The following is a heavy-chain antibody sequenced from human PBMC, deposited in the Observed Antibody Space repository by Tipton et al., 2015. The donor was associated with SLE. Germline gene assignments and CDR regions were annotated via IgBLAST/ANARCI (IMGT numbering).Heavy chain of an antibody. J-gene: IGHJ3*02. Sequence: GSLRLSCVVSGFTFNSYAMSWVRQAPGKGLEWVSVMSGSGGSTYYADSVKGRFTISRDNSKNTLYLQMNSLRADDTAVYYCAKSWGFCDGTFRDAFDIWGQGTMVTVSS. CDR3: AKSWGFCDGTFRDAFDI. V-gene: IGHV3-23*01. D-gene: IGHD3-16*01. CDR2: MSGSGGST. CDR1: GFTFNSYA.